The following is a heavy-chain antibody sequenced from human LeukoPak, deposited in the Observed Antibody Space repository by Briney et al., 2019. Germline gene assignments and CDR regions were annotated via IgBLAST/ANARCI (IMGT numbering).Heavy chain of an antibody. CDR2: ISSSSSYI. CDR1: GFTFGSYS. CDR3: ARGGSGYDPNFDY. Sequence: PGGSLRLSCAASGFTFGSYSMNWVRQAPGKGLEWVSSISSSSSYIYYADSVKGRFTISRDNAKNSLYLQMNSLRAEDTAVYYCARGGSGYDPNFDYWGQGTLVTVSS. V-gene: IGHV3-21*01. D-gene: IGHD5-12*01. J-gene: IGHJ4*02.